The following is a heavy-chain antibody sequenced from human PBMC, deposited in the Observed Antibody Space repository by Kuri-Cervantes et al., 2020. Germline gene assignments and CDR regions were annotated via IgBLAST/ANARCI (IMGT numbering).Heavy chain of an antibody. CDR3: AREMATITPGMDV. Sequence: GGSLRLSCAASEFTFSDYYMSWIRQAPGKGLEWVSYISSSGSTIYYADSVKGRFTISRDNAKNSLYLQMNSLRAEDTAVYYCAREMATITPGMDVWGQGTTVTVSS. V-gene: IGHV3-11*04. CDR2: ISSSGSTI. D-gene: IGHD5-24*01. CDR1: EFTFSDYY. J-gene: IGHJ6*02.